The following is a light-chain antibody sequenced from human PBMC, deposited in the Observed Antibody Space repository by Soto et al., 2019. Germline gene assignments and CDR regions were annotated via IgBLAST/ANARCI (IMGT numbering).Light chain of an antibody. J-gene: IGKJ1*01. Sequence: EIVMTQSPATLSVSPGERATLSCRASQSISTYLVWYQQKPGQPPRLLIYDASYRANGIPDRFSGSGSGTDFTLTISRLEPEDFVVYYCQQHGSSSWTFGQGTKVDI. V-gene: IGKV3-20*01. CDR2: DAS. CDR1: QSISTY. CDR3: QQHGSSSWT.